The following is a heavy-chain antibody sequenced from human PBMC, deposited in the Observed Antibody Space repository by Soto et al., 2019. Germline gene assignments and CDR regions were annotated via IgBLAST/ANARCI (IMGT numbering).Heavy chain of an antibody. CDR3: ARVDVVVPAANTYYYYGMDV. J-gene: IGHJ6*02. V-gene: IGHV4-34*01. D-gene: IGHD2-2*01. Sequence: PSETLSLTCALYDGSFSGYYWRWIRQPPGMGLEWIGVTNHSGSTNYNPSLKSRVTISLDTSKSQFSLKLSSVTAADTAVYYCARVDVVVPAANTYYYYGMDVWGQGTTVTVSS. CDR1: DGSFSGYY. CDR2: TNHSGST.